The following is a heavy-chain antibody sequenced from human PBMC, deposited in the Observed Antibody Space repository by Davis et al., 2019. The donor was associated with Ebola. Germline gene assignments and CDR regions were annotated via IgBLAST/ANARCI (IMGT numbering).Heavy chain of an antibody. CDR2: IISSGSST. CDR1: GFTFSSFA. CDR3: ARVGARCIYP. Sequence: GGSLRLSCAASGFTFSSFAMTWARHAPGTGLEFVSAIISSGSSTSYADSVKGRFTISRDNSKNSLHLQINSRKTEDTAVYYSARVGARCIYPWGQGTLVTVSS. D-gene: IGHD2-8*01. V-gene: IGHV3-23*01. J-gene: IGHJ5*02.